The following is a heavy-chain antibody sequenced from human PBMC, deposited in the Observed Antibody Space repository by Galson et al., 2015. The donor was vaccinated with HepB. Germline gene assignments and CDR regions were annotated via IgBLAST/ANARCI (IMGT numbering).Heavy chain of an antibody. Sequence: SLRLSCAASGFTFSSYSMNWVRQAPGKGLEWVSSISSSSSYIYYADSVKGRFTISRDNAKNSLYLQMNSLRAEDTAVYYCARDRLPRVVPWFDPWGQGTLVTVSS. CDR2: ISSSSSYI. J-gene: IGHJ5*02. CDR1: GFTFSSYS. CDR3: ARDRLPRVVPWFDP. V-gene: IGHV3-21*01. D-gene: IGHD3-3*01.